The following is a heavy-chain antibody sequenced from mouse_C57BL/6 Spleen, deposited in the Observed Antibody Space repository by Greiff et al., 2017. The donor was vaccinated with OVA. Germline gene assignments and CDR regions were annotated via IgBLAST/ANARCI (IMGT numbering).Heavy chain of an antibody. Sequence: EVQGVESGGGLVKPGGSLKLSCAASGFTFSSYAMSWVRQTPEKRLEWVATISDGGSYTYYPDNVKGRFTISRDNAKNNLYLQMSHLKSEDTAMYYCARDNNYETWFAYWGQGTLVTVSA. V-gene: IGHV5-4*01. J-gene: IGHJ3*01. CDR2: ISDGGSYT. D-gene: IGHD1-3*01. CDR1: GFTFSSYA. CDR3: ARDNNYETWFAY.